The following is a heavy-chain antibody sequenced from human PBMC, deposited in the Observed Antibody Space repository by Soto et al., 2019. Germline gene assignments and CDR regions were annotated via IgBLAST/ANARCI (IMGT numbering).Heavy chain of an antibody. CDR3: ARDQTRITTTGGGRIDH. CDR2: VSFDGSNK. Sequence: QVQLVESGGGVVQPGRSLRLSCTASGFTFSTHAMHWVRQAPGKGLECVAIVSFDGSNKYYADSVKGRFTISRDNSKNTLYPDMSGLTPEDTAVYYCARDQTRITTTGGGRIDHWGQGTLVTVSS. CDR1: GFTFSTHA. D-gene: IGHD1-20*01. V-gene: IGHV3-30-3*01. J-gene: IGHJ4*02.